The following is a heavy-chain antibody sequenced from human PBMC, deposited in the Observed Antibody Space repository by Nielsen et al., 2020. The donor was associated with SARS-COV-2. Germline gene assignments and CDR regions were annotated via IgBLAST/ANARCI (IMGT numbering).Heavy chain of an antibody. J-gene: IGHJ6*02. CDR1: GFTLGRFD. Sequence: GGSLRLSCAASGFTLGRFDMHWVRQSTGKGLEWLSAIGSAGDTYYPDSVKGRFTISRESAKNSLLLQMNSLRAGDTAVYYCARGKYYYGLDVWGQGTTVTVSS. V-gene: IGHV3-13*04. CDR3: ARGKYYYGLDV. CDR2: IGSAGDT.